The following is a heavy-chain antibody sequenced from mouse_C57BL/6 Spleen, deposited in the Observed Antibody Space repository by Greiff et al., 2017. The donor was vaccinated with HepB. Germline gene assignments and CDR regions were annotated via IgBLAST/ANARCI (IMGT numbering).Heavy chain of an antibody. Sequence: QVQLQQPGAELVKPGASVKLSCKASGYTFTSYWMQWVKQRPGQGLEWIGEIDPSDSYTNYNQKFKGKATLTVDTSSSTAYMQLSSLTSEDSAVYYCARWTTTVAPDYWGQGTTLTVSS. D-gene: IGHD1-1*01. J-gene: IGHJ2*01. V-gene: IGHV1-50*01. CDR3: ARWTTTVAPDY. CDR2: IDPSDSYT. CDR1: GYTFTSYW.